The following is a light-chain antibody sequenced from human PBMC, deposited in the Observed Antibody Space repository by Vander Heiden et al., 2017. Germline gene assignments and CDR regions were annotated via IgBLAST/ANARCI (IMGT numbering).Light chain of an antibody. Sequence: SSALTQPPSVSVPPGQTVRITCSGDELQKQYAYWYQQKPGQAALGVIKKDTEGPSGIPERFAGSSSGKTVTLTIGGVQAEDEADYYCQSTDISGASGLFGGGTKLTV. CDR1: ELQKQY. J-gene: IGLJ2*01. V-gene: IGLV3-25*03. CDR2: KDT. CDR3: QSTDISGASGL.